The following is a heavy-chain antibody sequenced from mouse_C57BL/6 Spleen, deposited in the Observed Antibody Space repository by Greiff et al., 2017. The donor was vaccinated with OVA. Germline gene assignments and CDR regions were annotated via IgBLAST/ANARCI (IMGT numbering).Heavy chain of an antibody. CDR3: ARYADGYYGGWFAY. V-gene: IGHV1-22*01. CDR1: GYTFTDYN. CDR2: INPNNGGT. D-gene: IGHD2-3*01. J-gene: IGHJ3*01. Sequence: VQLQQSGPELVKPGASVKMSCKASGYTFTDYNMHWVKQSHGKSLEWIGYINPNNGGTSYNQKVKGKATLTVNKSSSTAYMELRSLTSEDSAVYYCARYADGYYGGWFAYWGQGTLVTVSA.